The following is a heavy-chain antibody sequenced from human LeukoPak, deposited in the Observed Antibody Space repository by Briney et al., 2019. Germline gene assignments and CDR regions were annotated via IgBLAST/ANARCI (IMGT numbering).Heavy chain of an antibody. V-gene: IGHV1-46*01. CDR1: GYSFSNFY. D-gene: IGHD5-12*01. Sequence: GASVKVSCKASGYSFSNFYIHWVRQAPGQGLEWMGIIDPGAGITTYEQKFQGRVTLTTDTSTSTAYMDLRSLRSDDTAVYYCARVRNSGFRYVDSWGQGTLVTVSS. J-gene: IGHJ4*02. CDR3: ARVRNSGFRYVDS. CDR2: IDPGAGIT.